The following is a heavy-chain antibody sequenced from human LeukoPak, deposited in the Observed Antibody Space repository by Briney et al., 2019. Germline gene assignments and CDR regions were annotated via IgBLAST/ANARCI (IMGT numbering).Heavy chain of an antibody. V-gene: IGHV4-39*01. J-gene: IGHJ4*02. Sequence: PSETLSLTCTVSGGSISSSSYYWGWIRQPPGKGLEWIGSIYYSGSTYYNPSLKSRVTISADTSKNQFSLKLSSVTAADTAVYYCARREEVATSFDYWGQGTLVTVSS. CDR2: IYYSGST. CDR3: ARREEVATSFDY. CDR1: GGSISSSSYY. D-gene: IGHD4-23*01.